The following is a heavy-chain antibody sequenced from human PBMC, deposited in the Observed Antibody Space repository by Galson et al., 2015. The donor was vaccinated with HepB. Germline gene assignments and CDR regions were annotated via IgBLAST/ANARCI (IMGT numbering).Heavy chain of an antibody. D-gene: IGHD3-9*01. CDR3: AKGSFYLLTGYLGAMDV. V-gene: IGHV3-23*01. Sequence: SLRLSCAASGFTFSNYAMSWVRQAPGKGLEWVSVTSGSGGSTDYADSVRGRFTISRDNSKNTLYLQMNSLRAEDTAVYYCAKGSFYLLTGYLGAMDVWGQGTTVTVSS. CDR1: GFTFSNYA. CDR2: TSGSGGST. J-gene: IGHJ6*02.